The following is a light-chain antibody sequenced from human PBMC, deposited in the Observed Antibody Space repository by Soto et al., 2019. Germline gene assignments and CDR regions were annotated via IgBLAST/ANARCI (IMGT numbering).Light chain of an antibody. V-gene: IGKV1-6*01. J-gene: IGKJ1*01. CDR3: LQDYGYPRT. CDR2: SAS. CDR1: QDIRND. Sequence: AIQMTQSPSSLSASVGDRVIITCRASQDIRNDLGWYQQKPGKAPNLLIYSASSLHIGVSSRFSGRLSGTDFTLTISSLQPEDSATYYCLQDYGYPRTFGQGTKVEVK.